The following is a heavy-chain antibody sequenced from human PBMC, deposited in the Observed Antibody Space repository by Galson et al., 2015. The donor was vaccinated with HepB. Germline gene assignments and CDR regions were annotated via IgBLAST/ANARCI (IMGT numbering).Heavy chain of an antibody. CDR3: ARALPGTGWNYIGV. Sequence: LRLSCAASGFTFSSYDMHWVRQGTGKGLEWVSAINTVGDTFYEDSVKGRFTISRENAKNSLYLHMSRLTAGDTAIFYCARALPGTGWNYIGVWGKGTTVIVSS. V-gene: IGHV3-13*01. D-gene: IGHD6-19*01. J-gene: IGHJ6*03. CDR1: GFTFSSYD. CDR2: INTVGDT.